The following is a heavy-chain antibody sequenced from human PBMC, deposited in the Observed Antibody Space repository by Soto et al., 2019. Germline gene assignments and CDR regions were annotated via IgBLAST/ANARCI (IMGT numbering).Heavy chain of an antibody. D-gene: IGHD3-22*01. Sequence: PGGSLGLSCASCVFTFSSYAMGWFRQPPGKGLEWVSAISARGDSTYYADSVKGRFTISRDNSRNTLFLQMNSLRAEDTAIYSCAKVYSSGSYFPDYWGQGTLVTVSS. CDR3: AKVYSSGSYFPDY. CDR2: ISARGDST. CDR1: VFTFSSYA. J-gene: IGHJ4*02. V-gene: IGHV3-23*01.